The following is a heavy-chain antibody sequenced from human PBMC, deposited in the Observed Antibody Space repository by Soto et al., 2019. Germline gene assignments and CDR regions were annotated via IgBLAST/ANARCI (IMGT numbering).Heavy chain of an antibody. J-gene: IGHJ4*02. D-gene: IGHD3-3*01. CDR1: GGSFSGYY. CDR3: ARGVTDDFWNV. Sequence: QVQLQQWGAGLLKPSETLSLTCAVYGGSFSGYYWSWIRQPPGKGLEWIGEINHSGSTNYNPSLKSRVTISVDTSKNQFSLKLSSVTAADTAVYYCARGVTDDFWNVWGQGTLVTVSS. V-gene: IGHV4-34*01. CDR2: INHSGST.